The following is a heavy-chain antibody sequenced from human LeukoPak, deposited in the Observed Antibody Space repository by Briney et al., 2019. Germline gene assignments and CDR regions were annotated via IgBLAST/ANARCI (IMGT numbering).Heavy chain of an antibody. J-gene: IGHJ4*02. CDR1: GGSFSGYY. Sequence: SETLSLTCAVYGGSFSGYYWSWIRQPPGKGLEWIGEINHSGSTNYNPSLKSRVTISVDTSKNQFSLKLSSVTAADTAVYYCASNGGDIVVVPARYWGQGTLVAVSS. D-gene: IGHD2-2*01. CDR2: INHSGST. CDR3: ASNGGDIVVVPARY. V-gene: IGHV4-34*01.